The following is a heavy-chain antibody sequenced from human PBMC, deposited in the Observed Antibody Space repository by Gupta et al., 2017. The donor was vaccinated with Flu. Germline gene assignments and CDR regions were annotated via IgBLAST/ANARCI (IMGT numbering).Heavy chain of an antibody. CDR1: GSGLRSTEA. J-gene: IGHJ4*02. V-gene: IGHV1-3*01. CDR3: ARGYTTGWYHDY. Sequence: QVQLVQSGAEVRKPGASVKVSCRASGSGLRSTEAIHWVRQAPGQWLEWMGWIKGFSGDTRYSQNLQDRVTFSTDTSATTAYMELSSLRSEDTAVYYCARGYTTGWYHDYWGQGTPVIVSS. CDR2: IKGFSGDT. D-gene: IGHD6-19*01.